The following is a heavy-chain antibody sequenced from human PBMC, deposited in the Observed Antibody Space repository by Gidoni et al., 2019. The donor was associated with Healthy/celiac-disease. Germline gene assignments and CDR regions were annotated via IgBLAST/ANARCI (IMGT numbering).Heavy chain of an antibody. CDR3: ATGAAAGYYFDY. V-gene: IGHV3-30-3*01. CDR1: GFTFSSYA. J-gene: IGHJ4*02. D-gene: IGHD6-13*01. CDR2: ISYDGSNK. Sequence: QVQLVESGGGVVQPGRSLRLSCAASGFTFSSYAMHWVRQAPGKGREWVAVISYDGSNKYYADSVKGRFTISRDNSKNTLYLQMNSLRAEDTAVYYCATGAAAGYYFDYWGQGTLVTVSS.